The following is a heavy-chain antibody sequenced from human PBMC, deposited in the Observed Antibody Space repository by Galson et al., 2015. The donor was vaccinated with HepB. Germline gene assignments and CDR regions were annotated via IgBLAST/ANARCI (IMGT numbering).Heavy chain of an antibody. V-gene: IGHV3-7*01. D-gene: IGHD1-14*01. Sequence: SLRLSCAASGFTLSSYYMTWIRQAPGKGLEWVANIKPDGSEESYVGSVKGRFAISRDDAKNLLYLQMNSLRAEDTAVYYCARITYMWNGMDVWGQGTTVTVSS. J-gene: IGHJ6*02. CDR2: IKPDGSEE. CDR3: ARITYMWNGMDV. CDR1: GFTLSSYY.